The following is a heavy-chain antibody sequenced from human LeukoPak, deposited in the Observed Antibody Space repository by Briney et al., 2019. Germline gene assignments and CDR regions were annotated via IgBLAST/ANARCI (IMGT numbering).Heavy chain of an antibody. V-gene: IGHV7-4-1*02. CDR2: INTNTGNP. Sequence: GASVKVSCKASGYTFTSYAMNWVRQAPGQGLEWMGWINTNTGNPTYAQGFTGRFVFYLDTSVSTAYLQISSLKAEDTAVYYCARGVAAAGLRNAFGIWGQGTMVTVSS. CDR1: GYTFTSYA. J-gene: IGHJ3*02. CDR3: ARGVAAAGLRNAFGI. D-gene: IGHD6-13*01.